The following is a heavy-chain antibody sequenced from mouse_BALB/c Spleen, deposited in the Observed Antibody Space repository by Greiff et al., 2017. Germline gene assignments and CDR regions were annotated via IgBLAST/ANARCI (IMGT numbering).Heavy chain of an antibody. D-gene: IGHD1-1*01. Sequence: VQLQQSGAELVRPGTSVKVSCKASGYAFTNYLIEWVKQRPGQGLEWIGVINPGSGGTNYNEKFKGKATLTADKSSSTAYMQLSSLTSDDSAVYFCARPGSSYQFAYWGQGTLVTVSA. CDR1: GYAFTNYL. CDR2: INPGSGGT. CDR3: ARPGSSYQFAY. J-gene: IGHJ3*01. V-gene: IGHV1-54*01.